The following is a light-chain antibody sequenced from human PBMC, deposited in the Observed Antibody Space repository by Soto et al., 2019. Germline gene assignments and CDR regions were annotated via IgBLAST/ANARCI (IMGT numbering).Light chain of an antibody. Sequence: QSALTQPASVSGSPGQSSTISCTGTSSDVGGYNYVSWYQQHPGKAPKLMIYDVTNRPSGVSNRFSGSKSGNTASLTISGLQAEDEADYYCSSYTSSSTPLVFGGRTQLTVL. CDR1: SSDVGGYNY. J-gene: IGLJ3*02. CDR3: SSYTSSSTPLV. V-gene: IGLV2-14*01. CDR2: DVT.